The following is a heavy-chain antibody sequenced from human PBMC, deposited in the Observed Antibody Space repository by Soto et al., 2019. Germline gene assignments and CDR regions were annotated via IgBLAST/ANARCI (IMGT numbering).Heavy chain of an antibody. V-gene: IGHV1-3*01. CDR3: VVSSAWWAFDX. CDR2: INVINGNA. Sequence: ASVKVSCKASGYTFTSYDMHWVRQAPGQRLEWMGRINVINGNAYYSKRFQGRATFTRDTSASTGYMELSSLISGDTAVYYCVVSSAWWAFDXWGQGAVVTVSX. CDR1: GYTFTSYD. D-gene: IGHD6-19*01. J-gene: IGHJ4*02.